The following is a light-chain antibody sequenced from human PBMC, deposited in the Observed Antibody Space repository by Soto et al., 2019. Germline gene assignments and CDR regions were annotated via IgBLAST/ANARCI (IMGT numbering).Light chain of an antibody. CDR1: QDIAGW. V-gene: IGKV1-12*01. CDR3: QQAYSFPRT. CDR2: AAS. J-gene: IGKJ2*01. Sequence: DLQMTQSPSSVSASVGDRVTITCRASQDIAGWLAWYQQKPGKAPKFLIYAASTLQSGVPSRFSGSGSGTDFTLTITSLQPEDFATYYCQQAYSFPRTFGQGTKLEIK.